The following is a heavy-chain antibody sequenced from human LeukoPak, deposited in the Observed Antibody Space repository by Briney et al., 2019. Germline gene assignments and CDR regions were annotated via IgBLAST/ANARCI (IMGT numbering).Heavy chain of an antibody. Sequence: PSETLSLTCTVSGGSISSYYWSWIRQPPGKGLEWIGYIYYSGSTNYNPYLKSRVTISVDTSKNQFSLKLSSVTAADTAVYYCARGNYSDYWGQGTLVTVSS. CDR2: IYYSGST. CDR1: GGSISSYY. J-gene: IGHJ4*02. D-gene: IGHD3-10*01. CDR3: ARGNYSDY. V-gene: IGHV4-59*12.